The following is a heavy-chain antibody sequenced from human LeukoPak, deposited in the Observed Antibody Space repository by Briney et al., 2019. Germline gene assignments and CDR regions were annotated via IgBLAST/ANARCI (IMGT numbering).Heavy chain of an antibody. J-gene: IGHJ4*02. CDR2: IGGTGVRT. CDR3: AKAREQWLEPHYFDY. CDR1: GFTFSSYA. D-gene: IGHD6-19*01. Sequence: GGSLRLSCASSGFTFSSYAMSWVRQAPGKGLEWVSTIGGTGVRTYYADSVKGRFTISRDNSKNTLYLQMNSLRAEDTALYYCAKAREQWLEPHYFDYWGQGTLVTVSS. V-gene: IGHV3-23*01.